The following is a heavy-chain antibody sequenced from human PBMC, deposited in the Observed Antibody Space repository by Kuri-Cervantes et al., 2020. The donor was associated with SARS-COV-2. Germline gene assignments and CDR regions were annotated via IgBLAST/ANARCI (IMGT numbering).Heavy chain of an antibody. D-gene: IGHD6-19*01. CDR3: ARDTPRSDIGGRIAVAFDY. CDR2: INPSGGST. J-gene: IGHJ4*02. CDR1: GYTFTNYY. V-gene: IGHV1-46*01. Sequence: ASVKVSCKASGYTFTNYYIHWVRQAPGHGLEWMGVINPSGGSTSYAQKFQGRVTMTRDTSTTTVYMELCSLRSEDTAVYYCARDTPRSDIGGRIAVAFDYWGQGTLVTVSS.